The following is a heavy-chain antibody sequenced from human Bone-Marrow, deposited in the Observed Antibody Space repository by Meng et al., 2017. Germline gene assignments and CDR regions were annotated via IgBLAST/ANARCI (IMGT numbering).Heavy chain of an antibody. CDR1: GFTFSSYW. V-gene: IGHV3-7*01. D-gene: IGHD6-13*01. Sequence: GESLKISCAASGFTFSSYWMSWVRQAPGKGLEWVANIKQDGSEKYYVDSVKGRFTISRDNAKNSLYLQMNSLRAEDTAVYYCARGQASIAAAGDYFDYWGQGTLVTVSS. CDR3: ARGQASIAAAGDYFDY. CDR2: IKQDGSEK. J-gene: IGHJ4*02.